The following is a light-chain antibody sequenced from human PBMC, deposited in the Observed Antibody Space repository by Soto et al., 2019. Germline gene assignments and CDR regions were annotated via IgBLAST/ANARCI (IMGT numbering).Light chain of an antibody. J-gene: IGLJ1*01. CDR2: EVS. Sequence: QSALTQPASVSGSPGQSITISCTGAISDVGSYDLVSWYQQHPGKAPKLMIYEVSKWPSGISNRFFGSKSGNTASLAISGLQAEDEADYYCSSYTTTSNYVFGTGTKLTVL. CDR1: ISDVGSYDL. V-gene: IGLV2-14*02. CDR3: SSYTTTSNYV.